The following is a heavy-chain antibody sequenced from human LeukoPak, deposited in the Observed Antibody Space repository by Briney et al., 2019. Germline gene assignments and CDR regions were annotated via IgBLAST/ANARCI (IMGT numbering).Heavy chain of an antibody. Sequence: PSETLSLTCTVSGGSISSSSYYWGWIRQPPGKGLEWIGSIYYSGSTYYNPSLKSRVTISVDTSKNQFSLKLSSVTAADTAVYYCARSIVGATALYFDYWGQGTLVTVSS. V-gene: IGHV4-39*01. CDR2: IYYSGST. CDR3: ARSIVGATALYFDY. J-gene: IGHJ4*02. CDR1: GGSISSSSYY. D-gene: IGHD1-26*01.